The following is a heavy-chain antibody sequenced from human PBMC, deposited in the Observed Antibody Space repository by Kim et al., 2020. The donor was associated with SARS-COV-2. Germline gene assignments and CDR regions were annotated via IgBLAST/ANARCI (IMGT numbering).Heavy chain of an antibody. CDR1: GGSISSSSYY. CDR3: AIWRITIFGVVITDDA. CDR2: IYYSGST. Sequence: SETLSLTCTVSGGSISSSSYYWGWIRQPPGKGLEWIGSIYYSGSTYYNPSLMSRVTISVDTSKNQFSLKLSSVTAADTAVYYCAIWRITIFGVVITDDA. D-gene: IGHD3-3*01. J-gene: IGHJ3*01. V-gene: IGHV4-39*01.